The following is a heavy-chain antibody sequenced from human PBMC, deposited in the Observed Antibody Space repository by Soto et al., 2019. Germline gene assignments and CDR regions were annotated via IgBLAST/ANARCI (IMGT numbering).Heavy chain of an antibody. CDR2: IIPMFATP. Sequence: QDHLVQSGAAVKKPASSVKISCRSTGGTFSTYAFSWVRQAPGQGLEWMGGIIPMFATPIYAQKYQGRVTITGADSTRTAYMGVPSLRSSDTAVYFCARGECDVVVMAGTPRGSQPPSPGMDVWGQGTSVTVSS. V-gene: IGHV1-69*12. D-gene: IGHD2-15*01. CDR3: ARGECDVVVMAGTPRGSQPPSPGMDV. J-gene: IGHJ6*02. CDR1: GGTFSTYA.